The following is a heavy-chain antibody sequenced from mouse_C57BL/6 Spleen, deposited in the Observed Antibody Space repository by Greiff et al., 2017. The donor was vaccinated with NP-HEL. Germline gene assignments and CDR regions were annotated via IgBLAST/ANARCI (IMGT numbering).Heavy chain of an antibody. CDR2: ISDGGSYT. V-gene: IGHV5-4*01. J-gene: IGHJ4*01. CDR3: ARDNDYDDGYAMDY. CDR1: GFTFSSYA. Sequence: EVKLVESGGGLVKPGGSLKLSCAASGFTFSSYAMSWVRQTPEKRLEWVATISDGGSYTYYPDNVKGRFTISRDNAKNNLYLQMNHLKSEDTAMYYCARDNDYDDGYAMDYWGQGTSVTVSS. D-gene: IGHD2-4*01.